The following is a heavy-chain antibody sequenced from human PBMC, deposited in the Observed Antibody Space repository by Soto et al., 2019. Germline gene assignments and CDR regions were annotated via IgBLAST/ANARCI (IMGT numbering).Heavy chain of an antibody. CDR3: ARGRPRSGPPFYYYGLDV. V-gene: IGHV1-69*06. CDR2: VIPMSGSS. CDR1: GGTFSTYV. J-gene: IGHJ6*02. Sequence: QVQLVQSGAEVKKPGSSVKVSCKASGGTFSTYVISWVRQAPGQGLEWMGRVIPMSGSSNYAQKFQGRVTITADKDTSIAYMEVRGLRSEYTAVYYCARGRPRSGPPFYYYGLDVWGQGTTVIVSS. D-gene: IGHD1-26*01.